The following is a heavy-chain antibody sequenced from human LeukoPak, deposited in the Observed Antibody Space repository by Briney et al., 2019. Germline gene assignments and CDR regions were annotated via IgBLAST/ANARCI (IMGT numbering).Heavy chain of an antibody. J-gene: IGHJ3*02. CDR1: GGTFSSYA. D-gene: IGHD2-15*01. Sequence: ASVKVSCKASGGTFSSYAISWVRQAPGHGLEWMGGIIPIFGTANYAQKFQGRVTITTDESTSTAYMELSSLRSEDTAVYYCAREYCSGGSCPGAFDIWGQGTMVTVSS. CDR2: IIPIFGTA. CDR3: AREYCSGGSCPGAFDI. V-gene: IGHV1-69*05.